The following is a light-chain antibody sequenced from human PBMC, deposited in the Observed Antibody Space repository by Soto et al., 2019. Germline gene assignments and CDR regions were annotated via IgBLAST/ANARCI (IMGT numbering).Light chain of an antibody. CDR1: QSVSSGY. CDR2: GAS. J-gene: IGKJ1*01. Sequence: EVVLTQSPGTLSLSPGERATLSCRASQSVSSGYLAWYQQKPGQAPSLLIYGASSTATGIPDRFSGSGSGTDFTLTISRLEPEDFAVYYCQQYGSSGTFGQGTKVDTK. V-gene: IGKV3-20*01. CDR3: QQYGSSGT.